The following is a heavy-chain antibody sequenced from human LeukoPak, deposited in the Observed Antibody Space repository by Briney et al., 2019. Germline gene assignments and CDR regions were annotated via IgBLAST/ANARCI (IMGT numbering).Heavy chain of an antibody. V-gene: IGHV3-48*03. CDR1: GFSFSNNE. J-gene: IGHJ4*02. Sequence: PGGSLRLSCEASGFSFSNNEMNWVRQAPGKGLEWVSYINRSGNIIYYADSVKGRFTISRDNAKNSLYLQMNSLRAEDTAVYYCARGYDILTNAFDYWGQGTLVTVSS. D-gene: IGHD3-9*01. CDR2: INRSGNII. CDR3: ARGYDILTNAFDY.